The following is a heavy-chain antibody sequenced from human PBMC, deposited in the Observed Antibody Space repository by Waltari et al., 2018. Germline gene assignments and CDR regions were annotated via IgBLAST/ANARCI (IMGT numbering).Heavy chain of an antibody. CDR1: GFSFSTYG. CDR3: AKDLRASAGPY. V-gene: IGHV3-23*01. CDR2: ISGSGKDT. J-gene: IGHJ4*02. Sequence: EVQLLESGGGLVQPGGSLRLSCVGHGFSFSTYGMTWVRQAPGKGLEWVSAISGSGKDTYYADFVKGRFTMSRDNSKNTLYLHMKNVRVDDTAIYYCAKDLRASAGPYWGQGTLVTVSS. D-gene: IGHD6-13*01.